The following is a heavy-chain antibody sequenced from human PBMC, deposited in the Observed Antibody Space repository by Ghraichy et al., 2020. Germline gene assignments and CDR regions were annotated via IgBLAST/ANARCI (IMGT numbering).Heavy chain of an antibody. CDR1: GGSISSGGYY. CDR3: ARDRRATSWGYYYYYGMDV. V-gene: IGHV4-31*03. D-gene: IGHD3-16*01. Sequence: TLSLTCTVSGGSISSGGYYWSWIRQHPGKGLEWIGYIYYSGSTYYNPSLKSRVTISVDTSKNQFSLKLSSVTAADTAVYYCARDRRATSWGYYYYYGMDVWGQGTTVTVSS. J-gene: IGHJ6*02. CDR2: IYYSGST.